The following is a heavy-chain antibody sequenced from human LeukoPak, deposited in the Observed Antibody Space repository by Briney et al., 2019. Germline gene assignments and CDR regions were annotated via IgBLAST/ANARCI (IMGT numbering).Heavy chain of an antibody. CDR2: VYDIGST. CDR3: ARGGVLKSVDY. CDR1: GGSIGSHY. V-gene: IGHV4-59*11. D-gene: IGHD3-16*01. J-gene: IGHJ4*02. Sequence: KPSETLSLTCTVSGGSIGSHYWTWIRQTPGKGLEWIGYVYDIGSTKYNPSLKSRVTISVATSKNQFSLRLSSVTAADTAVYYCARGGVLKSVDYWGQGTLVAVSS.